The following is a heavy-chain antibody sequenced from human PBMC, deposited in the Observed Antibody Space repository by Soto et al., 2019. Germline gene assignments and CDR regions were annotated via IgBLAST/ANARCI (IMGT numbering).Heavy chain of an antibody. CDR2: IYFRGTT. Sequence: SETLSLXCTVSGGSISSYYWSWIRQPPGKGLEWIGYIYFRGTTNYNPSLKSRVTMSADTSKNQFSLKLNSVTAADTAVYYCARMNYYDTSGYPFDYWGQGMMVTVS. D-gene: IGHD3-22*01. CDR3: ARMNYYDTSGYPFDY. CDR1: GGSISSYY. V-gene: IGHV4-59*01. J-gene: IGHJ4*02.